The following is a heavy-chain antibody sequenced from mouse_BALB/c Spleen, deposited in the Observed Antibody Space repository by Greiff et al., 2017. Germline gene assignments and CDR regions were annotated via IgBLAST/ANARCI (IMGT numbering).Heavy chain of an antibody. CDR3: ARGIYYGSSLYAMDY. Sequence: EVKLQQSGPELVKPGASVKMSCKASGYTFTSYVMHWVKQKPGQGLEWIGYINPYNDGTKYNEKFKGKATLTSDKSSSTAYMELSSLTSEDSAVYYCARGIYYGSSLYAMDYWGQGTSVTVSS. CDR1: GYTFTSYV. D-gene: IGHD1-1*01. V-gene: IGHV1-14*01. CDR2: INPYNDGT. J-gene: IGHJ4*01.